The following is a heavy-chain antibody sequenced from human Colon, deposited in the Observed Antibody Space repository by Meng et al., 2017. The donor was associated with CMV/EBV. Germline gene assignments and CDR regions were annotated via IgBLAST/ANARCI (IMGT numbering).Heavy chain of an antibody. CDR3: ARDRLQGDYSGPGY. V-gene: IGHV3-21*01. Sequence: GGSLRLSCTASGFTLSLYSMNWLRLTPGKRLELVAATQTSGYPTYYSDKVKDRSTISRNDAKNSVFLQMNRLTDDDAGVYYCARDRLQGDYSGPGYWGQGTLVTVSS. CDR1: GFTLSLYS. CDR2: TQTSGYPT. D-gene: IGHD2-15*01. J-gene: IGHJ4*02.